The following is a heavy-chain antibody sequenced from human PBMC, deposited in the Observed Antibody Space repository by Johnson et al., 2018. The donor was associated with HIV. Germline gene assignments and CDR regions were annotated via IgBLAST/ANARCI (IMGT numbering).Heavy chain of an antibody. Sequence: QMLLVESGGGLVKPGGSLRLSCAASGFTFSDYYMSWIRQAPGKGLEWVSYISSSGSTIYYADSVKGRFTISRDNDKNSLYLQMNSLRAEDTALYYCARDREVGARSGAFDIWGQGTMVTVSS. CDR1: GFTFSDYY. CDR2: ISSSGSTI. D-gene: IGHD1-26*01. J-gene: IGHJ3*02. CDR3: ARDREVGARSGAFDI. V-gene: IGHV3-11*01.